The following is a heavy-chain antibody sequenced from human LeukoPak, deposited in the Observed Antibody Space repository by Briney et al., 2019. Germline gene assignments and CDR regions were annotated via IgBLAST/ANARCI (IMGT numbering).Heavy chain of an antibody. V-gene: IGHV4-30-4*08. CDR2: IYYSGRT. CDR1: GGSISSSDYY. CDR3: ARGYYDILTNYPKNFDQ. D-gene: IGHD3-9*01. J-gene: IGHJ4*02. Sequence: SETLSLTCTVSGGSISSSDYYWDWIRQPPGEVLEWIGNIYYSGRTYYNPSLRGRLTISVDTSKNQFSLKLSSVTAADTAVYYCARGYYDILTNYPKNFDQWGQGTLVTVSS.